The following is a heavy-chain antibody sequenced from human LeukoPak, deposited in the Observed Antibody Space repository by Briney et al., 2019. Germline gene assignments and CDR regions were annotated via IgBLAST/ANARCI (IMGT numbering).Heavy chain of an antibody. D-gene: IGHD3-10*02. Sequence: SETLSLTCTVSGGSFSSSSYFWGWIRQPPGKGLEWIGTISYSGSTYYNPSLKSRVTISVDTSKNQFSLKLRSVTAADTAVYYCAKEYVGILFYYGMDVWGQGTTLTVSS. CDR1: GGSFSSSSYF. V-gene: IGHV4-39*02. CDR2: ISYSGST. J-gene: IGHJ6*02. CDR3: AKEYVGILFYYGMDV.